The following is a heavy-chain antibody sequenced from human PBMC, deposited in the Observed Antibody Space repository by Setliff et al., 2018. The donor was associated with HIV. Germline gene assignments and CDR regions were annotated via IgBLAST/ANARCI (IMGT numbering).Heavy chain of an antibody. CDR1: GYSISSGYY. CDR3: ARGRPPYCSGGRCYPRGANDY. D-gene: IGHD2-15*01. V-gene: IGHV4-38-2*02. J-gene: IGHJ4*02. Sequence: PSETLSLTCTVSGYSISSGYYWGWIRQPPGKGLEWIGSMYYSGSTYYTPSLKSRVTISVDTSKNQFSLKLSSVTAADTAVYYCARGRPPYCSGGRCYPRGANDYWDQGTLVTVSS. CDR2: MYYSGST.